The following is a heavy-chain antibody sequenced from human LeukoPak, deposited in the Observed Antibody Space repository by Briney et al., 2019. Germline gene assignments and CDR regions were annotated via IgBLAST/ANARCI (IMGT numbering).Heavy chain of an antibody. CDR2: IIPIFGTA. D-gene: IGHD1-26*01. V-gene: IGHV1-69*05. Sequence: GASVKASCKASGGTFSSYAISWVRQAPGQGLEWMGGIIPIFGTANYAQKFQGRVTITTDESTSTAYMELSSLRSEDTAVYYCATYSGSYYPFDYWGQGTLVTVSS. J-gene: IGHJ4*02. CDR3: ATYSGSYYPFDY. CDR1: GGTFSSYA.